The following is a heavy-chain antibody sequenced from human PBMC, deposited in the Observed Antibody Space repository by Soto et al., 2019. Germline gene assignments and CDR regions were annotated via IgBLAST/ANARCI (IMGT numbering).Heavy chain of an antibody. J-gene: IGHJ6*02. CDR3: AGDGGPLSYYGMDV. CDR2: ITVSGRTI. Sequence: QVQLVESGGGLVKPGGSLRLSCAASGFTFSDYYMSWIRQAPGKGLEWVSYITVSGRTIFYADSVKGRFTISRDNAKNSLYLQLNSLRADATAVYYCAGDGGPLSYYGMDVWGQGTTVTVSS. V-gene: IGHV3-11*01. D-gene: IGHD3-16*01. CDR1: GFTFSDYY.